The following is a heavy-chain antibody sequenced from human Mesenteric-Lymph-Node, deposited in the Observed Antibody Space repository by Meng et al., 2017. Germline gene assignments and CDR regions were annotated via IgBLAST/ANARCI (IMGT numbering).Heavy chain of an antibody. CDR1: GGSFSGYY. D-gene: IGHD3-9*01. CDR2: INHSGST. Sequence: SETLSLTCAVYGGSFSGYYWSWIRQPPGKGLEWIGEINHSGSTNYNPSLKSRVTISVDTSKNQFSLKLSSVTAADTAVYYCARDAYFDWSTENNWFDPWGQGTLVTVSS. V-gene: IGHV4-34*01. J-gene: IGHJ5*02. CDR3: ARDAYFDWSTENNWFDP.